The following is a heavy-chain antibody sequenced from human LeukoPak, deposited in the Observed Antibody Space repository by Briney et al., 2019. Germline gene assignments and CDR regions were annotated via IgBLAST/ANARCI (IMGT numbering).Heavy chain of an antibody. CDR1: GFTVSSNY. J-gene: IGHJ3*02. D-gene: IGHD1-14*01. CDR2: IYSGGST. Sequence: GGSLRLSCAASGFTVSSNYMSWVRQAPGKGLEWVSVIYSGGSTYYADSVKGRFTISRDNSKNTLYLQMNSLRAEVTAVYYCAREAPEDAFDIWGQGTMVTVSS. V-gene: IGHV3-53*01. CDR3: AREAPEDAFDI.